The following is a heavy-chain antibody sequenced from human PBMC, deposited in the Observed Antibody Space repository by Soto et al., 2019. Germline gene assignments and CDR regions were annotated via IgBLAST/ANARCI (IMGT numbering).Heavy chain of an antibody. CDR1: GASIRNYY. V-gene: IGHV4-59*01. Sequence: SETLSLTCTVSGASIRNYYWSWIRQPPGKGLEWIGFSYYSGSTNYNPSLNSRVTMSVDTSKNQFSLKLTSVTAADTAVYYCARDQNGSPHFDYWGQGLLVTVSS. D-gene: IGHD1-26*01. CDR3: ARDQNGSPHFDY. CDR2: SYYSGST. J-gene: IGHJ4*02.